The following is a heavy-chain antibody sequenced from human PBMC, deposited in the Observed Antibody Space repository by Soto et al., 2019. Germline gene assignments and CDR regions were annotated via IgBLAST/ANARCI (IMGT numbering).Heavy chain of an antibody. Sequence: GGSLRLSCAASGFTFSSYWMSWVRQAPGTGLEWVANIKQDGSEKYYVDSVKGRFTISRDNAKNSLYLQMNSLRAEDAAVFYCVRVERYYDSGGFLSRFDYWGQGALVTVSS. D-gene: IGHD3-22*01. J-gene: IGHJ4*02. CDR2: IKQDGSEK. CDR1: GFTFSSYW. V-gene: IGHV3-7*04. CDR3: VRVERYYDSGGFLSRFDY.